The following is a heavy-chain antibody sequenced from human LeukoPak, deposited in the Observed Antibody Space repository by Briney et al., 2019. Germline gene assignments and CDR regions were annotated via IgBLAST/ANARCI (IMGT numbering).Heavy chain of an antibody. J-gene: IGHJ3*02. D-gene: IGHD1-26*01. CDR1: GYTFTGYY. V-gene: IGHV1-2*02. CDR2: INPNSGGT. Sequence: GASVKVSCKASGYTFTGYYMHWVRQAPGQGLEWMGWINPNSGGTNYAQKFQGRVTMTRDTSISTAYMELSRLRSDDTAVYYCARGVKIVGAIGGHAFDIWGQGTMVTVSS. CDR3: ARGVKIVGAIGGHAFDI.